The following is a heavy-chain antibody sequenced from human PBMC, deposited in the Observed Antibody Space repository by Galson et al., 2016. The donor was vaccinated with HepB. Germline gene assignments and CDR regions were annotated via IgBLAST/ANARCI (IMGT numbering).Heavy chain of an antibody. CDR2: VYYSGTT. D-gene: IGHD3-16*01. J-gene: IGHJ4*02. Sequence: SETLSLTCTVSGGSISSNDYYWGWIRQPPGKGLEWIGSVYYSGTTHYNPSLKSRVTISVDTSKNQFSLKLSSVTAADTAVYYCATRLGYPVDYWGQGTLVTVSS. V-gene: IGHV4-39*01. CDR1: GGSISSNDYY. CDR3: ATRLGYPVDY.